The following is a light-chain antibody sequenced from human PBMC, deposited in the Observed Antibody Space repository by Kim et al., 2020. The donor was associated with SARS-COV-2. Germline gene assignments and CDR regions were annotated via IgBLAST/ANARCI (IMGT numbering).Light chain of an antibody. CDR2: GAS. Sequence: SVGDRVTITCRASQSISSYLKWYQQKPGKAPNLLIYGASSLQSGVPSRFSGSGSGTDFTLTISGLQPEDLATYYCQQSYITPPWTFGPGTKVDIK. J-gene: IGKJ1*01. V-gene: IGKV1-39*01. CDR1: QSISSY. CDR3: QQSYITPPWT.